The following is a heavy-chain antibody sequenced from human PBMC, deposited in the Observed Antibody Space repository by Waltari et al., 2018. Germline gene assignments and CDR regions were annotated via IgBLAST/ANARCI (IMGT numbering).Heavy chain of an antibody. CDR2: IDDDGSGT. D-gene: IGHD5-18*01. CDR1: GFAFSSYW. J-gene: IGHJ4*02. CDR3: SRSPAGYSRSDY. Sequence: EVRLEESGGGLVQPGGSLRLSCAASGFAFSSYWMHWVRQVPGKGLVWVLQIDDDGSGTTYADSVMGRVTISRDNSKNTVYLEMNSLRAEDTAVYYCSRSPAGYSRSDYWGQGTLVTVSS. V-gene: IGHV3-74*01.